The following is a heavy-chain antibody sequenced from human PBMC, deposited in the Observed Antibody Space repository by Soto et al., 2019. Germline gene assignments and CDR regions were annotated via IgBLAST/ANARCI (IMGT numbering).Heavy chain of an antibody. J-gene: IGHJ4*02. Sequence: GASGKVSCKTSGGTFSTYGISWVRQAPGQGLEWMGGIIPFFGTAEYSQKFEDRITITGDESTNTVYMDLRSLTSEDTAIYYCARTAPMSAADKYYYDFWGQGPLVTVSS. V-gene: IGHV1-69*13. CDR3: ARTAPMSAADKYYYDF. D-gene: IGHD3-16*01. CDR1: GGTFSTYG. CDR2: IIPFFGTA.